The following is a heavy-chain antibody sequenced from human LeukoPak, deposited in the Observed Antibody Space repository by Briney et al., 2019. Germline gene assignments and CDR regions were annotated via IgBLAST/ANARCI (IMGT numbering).Heavy chain of an antibody. J-gene: IGHJ4*02. V-gene: IGHV3-11*04. D-gene: IGHD6-13*01. Sequence: PGGSLRLSCAASGFTFSDYYMSWIRQAPGKGLEWVSYISSSGSTIYYADSVKGRFTISRDNAKSRLYLQMNSLGAEDTAVYYCASTIGAAGTQYWGQGTLVTVSS. CDR1: GFTFSDYY. CDR2: ISSSGSTI. CDR3: ASTIGAAGTQY.